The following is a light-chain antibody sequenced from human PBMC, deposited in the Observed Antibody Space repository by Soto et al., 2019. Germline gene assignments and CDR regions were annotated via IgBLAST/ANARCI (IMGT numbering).Light chain of an antibody. Sequence: QSVLTQPASVSGSPGQSITISCTGTSSDVGGYNYVSWYQLHPGKAPKLIIYEVSHRPSGASNHFSGYKSGNTASLTISGLRAEDEADYYCSSYTSTSTPCVFGTGTKSPS. J-gene: IGLJ1*01. CDR1: SSDVGGYNY. CDR2: EVS. CDR3: SSYTSTSTPCV. V-gene: IGLV2-14*01.